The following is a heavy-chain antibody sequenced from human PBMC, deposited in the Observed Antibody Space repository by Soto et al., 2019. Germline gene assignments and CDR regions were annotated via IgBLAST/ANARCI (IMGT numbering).Heavy chain of an antibody. D-gene: IGHD2-2*01. V-gene: IGHV4-34*01. CDR3: ARSKRHLIDQLANWFDP. J-gene: IGHJ5*02. CDR2: INHSGST. CDR1: GGSFSGYY. Sequence: SETLSLTCAVYGGSFSGYYWSWIRQPPGKGLEWIGEINHSGSTNYNPSLKSLVTISVDTSKIQFSLKLSSVTAADTAVYYCARSKRHLIDQLANWFDPWGQGTLVTVSS.